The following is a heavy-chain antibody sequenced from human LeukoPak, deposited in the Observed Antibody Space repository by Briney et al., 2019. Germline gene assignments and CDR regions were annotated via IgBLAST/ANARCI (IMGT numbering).Heavy chain of an antibody. D-gene: IGHD1-26*01. V-gene: IGHV1-18*01. CDR3: AAFPRSWEPLDF. Sequence: ASVKVSCKASGYTFTSYGISWVRQAPGQGLEWMGWISAYNGNTNYAQKLQGRVTMTTDTSTSTAYMELRSLRSDDTAVYYCAAFPRSWEPLDFWGQGTLVTVSS. CDR1: GYTFTSYG. CDR2: ISAYNGNT. J-gene: IGHJ4*02.